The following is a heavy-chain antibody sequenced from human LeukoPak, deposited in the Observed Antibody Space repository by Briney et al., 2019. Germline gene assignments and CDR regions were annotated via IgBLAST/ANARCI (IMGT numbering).Heavy chain of an antibody. J-gene: IGHJ4*02. D-gene: IGHD2-2*01. CDR2: VYYTGTT. CDR3: ARRAVVAAAVSYFDY. CDR1: GFTFSSYA. Sequence: PGGSLRLSCAASGFTFSSYAMSWIRQPPGKGLEWIGGVYYTGTTYHSPSLNSRVTVSIDTSNKQFSLRLTSVTAADTAVYYCARRAVVAAAVSYFDYWGQGILVTVSS. V-gene: IGHV4-39*01.